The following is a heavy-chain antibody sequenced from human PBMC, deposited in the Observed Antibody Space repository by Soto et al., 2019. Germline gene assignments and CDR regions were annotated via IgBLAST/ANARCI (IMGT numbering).Heavy chain of an antibody. Sequence: QVQLQDSCPGLGKPSGTLSLTCAVSGGSITRLASWTCVRQPPGKGLEWVGEIRLSGTTSYGPSLRGRVPISVHKSQNEFPLTLTSVTAADTAVYYCASDGGVTALGDYHYGLDVCGQGTTVTVSS. V-gene: IGHV4-4*02. D-gene: IGHD3-10*01. CDR2: IRLSGTT. CDR3: ASDGGVTALGDYHYGLDV. J-gene: IGHJ6*02. CDR1: GGSITRLAS.